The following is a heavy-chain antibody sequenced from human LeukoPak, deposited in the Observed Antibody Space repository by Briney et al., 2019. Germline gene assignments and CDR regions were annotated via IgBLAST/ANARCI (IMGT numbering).Heavy chain of an antibody. J-gene: IGHJ4*02. CDR2: ISYDGTNK. V-gene: IGHV3-30*04. CDR1: EFTFSNYA. Sequence: PGGSLRLSCAASEFTFSNYAIHRVRQAPGKGLEWVAVISYDGTNKYYADSVKGRFTISRDNSKNTLYLQMNSLRAEDTAVYYCARPRGDYGDYAFDYWGQGTLVTVSS. CDR3: ARPRGDYGDYAFDY. D-gene: IGHD4-17*01.